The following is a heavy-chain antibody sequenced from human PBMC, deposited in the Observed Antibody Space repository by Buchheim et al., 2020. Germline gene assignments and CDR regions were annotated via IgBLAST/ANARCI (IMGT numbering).Heavy chain of an antibody. CDR2: INHSGST. J-gene: IGHJ6*03. CDR3: AGIWDGYFIPPDV. Sequence: QVQLQQWGAGLLKPSETLSLTCAVYGGSFSGYYWSWIRQPPGTGLEWIGEINHSGSTNYNPSLKSRVTISVDTSKNQFSLKLSTVTTADTAVDYCAGIWDGYFIPPDVWGKGT. CDR1: GGSFSGYY. V-gene: IGHV4-34*01. D-gene: IGHD3-3*01.